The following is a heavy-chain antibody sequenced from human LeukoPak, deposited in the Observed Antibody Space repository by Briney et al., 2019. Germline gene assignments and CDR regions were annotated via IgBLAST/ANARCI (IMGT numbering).Heavy chain of an antibody. Sequence: SETLSLTCTVSGGSISSYYWSWIRQPPGKGLEWIGYIYDSGSTNYNPSLKSRVTISVDTSKNQFSLKLSSVTAADTAVYYCARKRGITIFNDAFDIWGQGTMVTVSS. CDR1: GGSISSYY. CDR2: IYDSGST. CDR3: ARKRGITIFNDAFDI. J-gene: IGHJ3*02. V-gene: IGHV4-59*01. D-gene: IGHD3-9*01.